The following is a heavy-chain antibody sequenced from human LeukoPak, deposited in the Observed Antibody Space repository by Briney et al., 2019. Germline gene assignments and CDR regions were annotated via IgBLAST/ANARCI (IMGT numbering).Heavy chain of an antibody. CDR1: GYTFTGYC. V-gene: IGHV1-2*02. J-gene: IGHJ5*02. CDR2: INPNNGGT. Sequence: ASVKVSCKASGYTFTGYCIHWVRQAPGQGLEWVGWINPNNGGTNYAQRYQDRVTMTRDTSISTAYMELSSLRFDDTAVYYCARDPRGYSGYENWFDPWGQGTLVTVSS. D-gene: IGHD5-12*01. CDR3: ARDPRGYSGYENWFDP.